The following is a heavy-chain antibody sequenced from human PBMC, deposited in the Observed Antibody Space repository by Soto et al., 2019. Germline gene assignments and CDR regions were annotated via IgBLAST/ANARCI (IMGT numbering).Heavy chain of an antibody. V-gene: IGHV4-39*01. Sequence: SETLSLTCSVSGDSISSNDYYWGWIRQPPGNGLEWIGNIFYSGSTYYSSSLKSRVTLSVDTSKNQFSLKLRSVTAADTAVYYCARGGYYYYYMDVWGKGTTVTVSS. CDR3: ARGGYYYYYMDV. CDR2: IFYSGST. J-gene: IGHJ6*03. CDR1: GDSISSNDYY. D-gene: IGHD3-16*01.